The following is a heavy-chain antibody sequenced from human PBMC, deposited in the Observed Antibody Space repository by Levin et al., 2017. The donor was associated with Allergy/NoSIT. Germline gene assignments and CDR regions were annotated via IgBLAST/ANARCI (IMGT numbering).Heavy chain of an antibody. V-gene: IGHV3-23*01. Sequence: GGSLRLSCAASGFTFSNYAMSWVRQAPGKGLEWVSAMSGSGGSTDYADSVKGRFTISRDNSKNTLYLQMNSLRADDTAVYYCAKPFYYDSSGYQNYFDYWGQGTLVTVSS. CDR2: MSGSGGST. J-gene: IGHJ4*02. CDR3: AKPFYYDSSGYQNYFDY. CDR1: GFTFSNYA. D-gene: IGHD3-22*01.